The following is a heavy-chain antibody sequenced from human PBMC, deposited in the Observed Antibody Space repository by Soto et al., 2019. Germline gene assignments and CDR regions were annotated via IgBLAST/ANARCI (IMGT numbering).Heavy chain of an antibody. CDR3: AKISGYDFWAPLDY. CDR1: GFTFSSYG. Sequence: GGSLRLSCAASGFTFSSYGMHWVRQAPGKGLEWVAVISYDGSNKYYADSVKGRFTISRDNSKNTLYLQMNSLRAEDTAVYYCAKISGYDFWAPLDYWGQGTLVTVSS. D-gene: IGHD3-3*01. J-gene: IGHJ4*02. V-gene: IGHV3-30*18. CDR2: ISYDGSNK.